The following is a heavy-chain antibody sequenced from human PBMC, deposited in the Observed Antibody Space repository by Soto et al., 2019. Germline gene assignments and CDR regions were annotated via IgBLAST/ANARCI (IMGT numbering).Heavy chain of an antibody. CDR2: INPILSMS. CDR3: ATSYGSGYRAFDS. D-gene: IGHD3-10*01. J-gene: IGHJ4*02. Sequence: QVQLVQSGAEVKKPGSSVKVSCKASGDTFSFYTINWVRQAPGLGLEWVGRINPILSMSNYAQKFQGRVTMTADKSTTTAYMKLRSLRSEDTAMYFCATSYGSGYRAFDSWGQGALVTVSS. V-gene: IGHV1-69*02. CDR1: GDTFSFYT.